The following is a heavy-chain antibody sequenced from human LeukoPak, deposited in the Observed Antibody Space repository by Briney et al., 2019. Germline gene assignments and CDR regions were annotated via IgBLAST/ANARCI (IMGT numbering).Heavy chain of an antibody. V-gene: IGHV3-30-3*01. J-gene: IGHJ4*02. CDR1: GFIFSGYA. D-gene: IGHD3-3*01. CDR3: ARGFNDFWSGSQLEY. Sequence: GGSLRLSCAASGFIFSGYAMHWVRQAPGKGLQWLAVISYDGGKTYYADSVEGRFTISRDNSKSTVYLEINSLRSEDTAIYYCARGFNDFWSGSQLEYWGQGTLVTVSS. CDR2: ISYDGGKT.